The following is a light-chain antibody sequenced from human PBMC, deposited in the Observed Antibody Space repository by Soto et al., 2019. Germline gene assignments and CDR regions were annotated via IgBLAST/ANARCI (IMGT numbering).Light chain of an antibody. CDR3: QQYNDWPPMT. J-gene: IGKJ5*01. CDR2: DAS. CDR1: QSVSSN. V-gene: IGKV3D-15*01. Sequence: EIVMTQSPATLSVSPGERATLSCRASQSVSSNLAWYQQKPGQAPRLLIYDASKRATDIPDRFIGSGSGTDFTLTISSLEPEDFAVYYCQQYNDWPPMTFGQGTRLEIK.